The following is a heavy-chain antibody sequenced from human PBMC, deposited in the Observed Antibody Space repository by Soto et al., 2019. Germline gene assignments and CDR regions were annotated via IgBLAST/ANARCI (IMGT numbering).Heavy chain of an antibody. CDR2: INHRGST. V-gene: IGHV4-34*01. Sequence: KPSETLSLTCAVYGGSFSGYYWSWIRQPPGKGLEWIGEINHRGSTSYNPSLKSRVTISVDTSKNQFSLKLNSVTAADTAVYYCARGSTTMIVPDYWGQGTLVTVSS. D-gene: IGHD3-22*01. CDR3: ARGSTTMIVPDY. CDR1: GGSFSGYY. J-gene: IGHJ4*02.